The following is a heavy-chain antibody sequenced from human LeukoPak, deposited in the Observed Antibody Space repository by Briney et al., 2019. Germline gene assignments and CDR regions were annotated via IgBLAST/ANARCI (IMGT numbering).Heavy chain of an antibody. D-gene: IGHD5-12*01. J-gene: IGHJ4*02. CDR3: ARDWPSPPRRGYSGYDHFDY. CDR1: GGSISSSSYY. CDR2: IYHSGST. Sequence: SETLSLTCTVSGGSISSSSYYWGWIRQPPGKGLEWIGSIYHSGSTYYNPSLKSRVTISVDTSKNQFSLKLSSVTAADTAVYYCARDWPSPPRRGYSGYDHFDYWGQGTLVTVSS. V-gene: IGHV4-39*07.